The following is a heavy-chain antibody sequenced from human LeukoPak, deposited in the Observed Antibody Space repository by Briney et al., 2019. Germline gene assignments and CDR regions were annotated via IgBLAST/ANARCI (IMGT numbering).Heavy chain of an antibody. J-gene: IGHJ4*02. CDR3: TTDEGSGYSGSYYLDY. V-gene: IGHV3-15*01. D-gene: IGHD1-26*01. CDR1: GFTFGNAW. Sequence: KPGGSLRLSCAASGFTFGNAWMSWVRQAPGKGLEWVGRLKSKADGGTIDYAAPVKGRFTISRDDSKNTLYLQMNSLKTEDTAVYYCTTDEGSGYSGSYYLDYWGQGTLVTVSS. CDR2: LKSKADGGTI.